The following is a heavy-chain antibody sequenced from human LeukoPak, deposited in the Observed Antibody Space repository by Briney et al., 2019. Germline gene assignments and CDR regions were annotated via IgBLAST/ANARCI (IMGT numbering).Heavy chain of an antibody. J-gene: IGHJ3*02. CDR1: GFTLSSYA. Sequence: PGGSLRLSCAASGFTLSSYAMSWVRQAPGKGLEWVSSISGSGGTTYYADSVKGRFTISRDNSENTLYLQMNSLRAEDTAVYYCAKRDRTVTHAFDIWGQGTMVTVSS. V-gene: IGHV3-23*01. CDR3: AKRDRTVTHAFDI. CDR2: ISGSGGTT. D-gene: IGHD4-17*01.